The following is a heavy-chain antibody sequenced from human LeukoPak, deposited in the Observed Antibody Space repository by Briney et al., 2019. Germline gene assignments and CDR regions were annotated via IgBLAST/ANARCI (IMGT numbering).Heavy chain of an antibody. J-gene: IGHJ4*02. V-gene: IGHV4-38-2*02. CDR3: ARAGYIAAAGSIDY. Sequence: SETLSLTCTVSGYSISSGYYWGWIRQPPGKGLEWIGSIYHSGSTYYNPSLKSRVTISVDTSKNQFSLKLSSVTAADTAVYYCARAGYIAAAGSIDYWGPGTLVTVSS. CDR1: GYSISSGYY. D-gene: IGHD6-13*01. CDR2: IYHSGST.